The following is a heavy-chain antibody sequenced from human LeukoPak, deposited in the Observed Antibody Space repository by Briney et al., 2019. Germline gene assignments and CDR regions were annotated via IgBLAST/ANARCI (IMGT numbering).Heavy chain of an antibody. D-gene: IGHD1-26*01. Sequence: GGSLRLSCAGSGFSFSSYWMSWVRQAPGKGLEWVANIKEDGSEKNYVDSVKGRFTISRDNAKNSVYLQLNSLRAADTAVYYYARDKIVGASRFDYWGQGTLVTVSS. CDR3: ARDKIVGASRFDY. V-gene: IGHV3-7*01. CDR1: GFSFSSYW. J-gene: IGHJ4*02. CDR2: IKEDGSEK.